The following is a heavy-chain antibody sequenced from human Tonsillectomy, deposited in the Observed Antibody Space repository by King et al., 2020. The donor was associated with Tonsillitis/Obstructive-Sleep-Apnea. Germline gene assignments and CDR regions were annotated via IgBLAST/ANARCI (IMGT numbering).Heavy chain of an antibody. CDR3: VLDLGEYYFDY. D-gene: IGHD3-16*01. V-gene: IGHV1-2*06. Sequence: QLVQSGAEVNKPGASVKVSCKASGYTFTGYYMHWVRQAPGQGLEWMGRINPNSGGKNYAQKFQGRGTMTRDTSISTAYLELSRLRSDDTAVYYCVLDLGEYYFDYWGQGTLVTVSS. CDR1: GYTFTGYY. CDR2: INPNSGGK. J-gene: IGHJ4*02.